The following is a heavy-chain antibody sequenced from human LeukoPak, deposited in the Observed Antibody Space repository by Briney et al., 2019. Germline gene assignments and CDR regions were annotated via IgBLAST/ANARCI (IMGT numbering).Heavy chain of an antibody. D-gene: IGHD1-26*01. CDR3: ARSRGKWDLFPFDY. CDR1: GYSISLGYY. Sequence: SETLSLTCTVSGYSISLGYYWSWIRQPPGKGLECIGYISYSGSTNYNPSLKSRVTISVDTSKNQFSLKLRSVTAADTAVYYCARSRGKWDLFPFDYWGQGTLVTVSS. V-gene: IGHV4-59*01. CDR2: ISYSGST. J-gene: IGHJ4*02.